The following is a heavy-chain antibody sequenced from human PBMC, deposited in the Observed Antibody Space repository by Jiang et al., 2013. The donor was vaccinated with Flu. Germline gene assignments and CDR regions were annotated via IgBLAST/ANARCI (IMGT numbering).Heavy chain of an antibody. CDR3: TTDSDSSGYYRVHFDY. V-gene: IGHV3-15*01. CDR1: GFTFSNAW. J-gene: IGHJ4*02. D-gene: IGHD3-22*01. CDR2: IKSKTDGGTT. Sequence: VQLLESGGGLVKPGGSLRLSCAASGFTFSNAWMSWVRQAPGKGLEWVGRIKSKTDGGTTDYAAPVKGRFTISRDDSKNTLYLQMNSLKTXDTAVYYCTTDSDSSGYYRVHFDYWGQGTLVTVSS.